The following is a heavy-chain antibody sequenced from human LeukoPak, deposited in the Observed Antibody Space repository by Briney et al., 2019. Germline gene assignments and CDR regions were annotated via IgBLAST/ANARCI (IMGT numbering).Heavy chain of an antibody. J-gene: IGHJ4*02. D-gene: IGHD5-24*01. CDR1: GFTFSTYW. Sequence: GGSLRLSCAASGFTFSTYWMTWVRQAPGKGLEWVAIIKPDGSEKYYVDSVKGRFTVSRDNAENSLFLQMNGLRPEDTAVFYCARGQYTDGLSYWGQGTLVTVSS. CDR3: ARGQYTDGLSY. CDR2: IKPDGSEK. V-gene: IGHV3-7*03.